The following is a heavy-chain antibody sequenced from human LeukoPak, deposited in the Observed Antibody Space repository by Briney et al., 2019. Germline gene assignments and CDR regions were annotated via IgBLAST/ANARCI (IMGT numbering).Heavy chain of an antibody. CDR3: ARGYYRSGCSNLDY. D-gene: IGHD6-19*01. CDR2: MNTNSGNT. J-gene: IGHJ4*02. V-gene: IGHV1-8*03. CDR1: GYTLTSYD. Sequence: ASVKVSCQVSGYTLTSYDINWVRQATGQGLEWMGWMNTNSGNTGYAQNLQGRATTTRNTSSRPAYMELSRLRSDHTAVSDWARGYYRSGCSNLDYWDQGPLVTVSS.